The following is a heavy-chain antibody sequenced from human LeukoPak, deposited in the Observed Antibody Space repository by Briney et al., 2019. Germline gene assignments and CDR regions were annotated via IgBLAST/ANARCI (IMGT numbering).Heavy chain of an antibody. J-gene: IGHJ6*02. D-gene: IGHD3-10*01. V-gene: IGHV3-33*06. Sequence: GGSLRLSCAASGFTFGNYGMHWVRQAPGKGLEWVAVIWYDGSQKYYADSVKGRFTISRDNSKNTLYLQVTSLRAEDTAVYYCAKGDYYGSGSFFKNGMDVWGQGTTVTVSS. CDR2: IWYDGSQK. CDR3: AKGDYYGSGSFFKNGMDV. CDR1: GFTFGNYG.